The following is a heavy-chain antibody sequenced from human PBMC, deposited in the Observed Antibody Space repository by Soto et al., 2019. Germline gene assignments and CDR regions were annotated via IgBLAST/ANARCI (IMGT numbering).Heavy chain of an antibody. D-gene: IGHD6-6*01. V-gene: IGHV3-23*01. J-gene: IGHJ6*02. CDR3: AQEIVSGDSGSTVYYYGMDV. Sequence: EVQLLESGGGLVQPGGSLRLSCAVSGFTFSNYAMTWVRQAPGKGLEWVSVISGSGGSTYYADSVKGRFTISRDKSKNTLYLQMNALRAEDSAVYYCAQEIVSGDSGSTVYYYGMDVWGQGTTVTVSS. CDR2: ISGSGGST. CDR1: GFTFSNYA.